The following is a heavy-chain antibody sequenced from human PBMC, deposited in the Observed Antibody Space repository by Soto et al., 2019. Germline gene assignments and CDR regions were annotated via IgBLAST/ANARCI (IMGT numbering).Heavy chain of an antibody. Sequence: EVQLVESGGGLVQPGGSLRLSCAASGFTVSSKYMTWVRQAPGKGLEWVSLIPSGGTTYYADSVKGRFTISRDTSEHTLHLQRDSLRVEDTAVYYCARDDVLCDGGRCYGIPLDVGGKGTTVTVSS. CDR1: GFTVSSKY. CDR3: ARDDVLCDGGRCYGIPLDV. J-gene: IGHJ6*04. CDR2: IPSGGTT. D-gene: IGHD2-15*01. V-gene: IGHV3-66*01.